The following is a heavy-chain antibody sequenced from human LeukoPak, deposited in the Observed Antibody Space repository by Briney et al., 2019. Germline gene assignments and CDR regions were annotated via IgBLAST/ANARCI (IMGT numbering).Heavy chain of an antibody. J-gene: IGHJ2*01. Sequence: HTGVSLRLSCAASGFTFKLYWMHWVRQAPGKGLEWVAFIRYDGSNKYYADSVKGRFTISRDNSKNTLYLQMNSLRAEDTAVYYCAKDRGYNDPVWYFDLWGRGTLVIVSS. CDR2: IRYDGSNK. CDR1: GFTFKLYW. CDR3: AKDRGYNDPVWYFDL. D-gene: IGHD2-15*01. V-gene: IGHV3-30*02.